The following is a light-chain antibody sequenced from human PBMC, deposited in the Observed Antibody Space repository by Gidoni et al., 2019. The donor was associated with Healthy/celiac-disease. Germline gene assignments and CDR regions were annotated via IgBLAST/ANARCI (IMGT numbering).Light chain of an antibody. CDR3: QQHSNWPLT. J-gene: IGKJ4*01. CDR2: DAS. Sequence: DIFLSPSPSTLSGSPGESATLYCRASQSGRTSLAWYKQNPGEAPWHRSYDASMRGKSVPARCSGSGSGTDFTLTISSLEPEDFAVYYCQQHSNWPLTFGGGTKVEIK. V-gene: IGKV3-11*01. CDR1: QSGRTS.